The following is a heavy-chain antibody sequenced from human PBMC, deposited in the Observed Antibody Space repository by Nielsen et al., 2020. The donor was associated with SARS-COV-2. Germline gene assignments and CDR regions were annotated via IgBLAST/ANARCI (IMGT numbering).Heavy chain of an antibody. CDR2: MYAGAST. V-gene: IGHV3-53*01. D-gene: IGHD5-18*01. J-gene: IGHJ3*02. Sequence: GESLKISCAASGFTVNRNYMSWVRQAPGKGLEWVSLMYAGASTYYADSVKGRFTISRDNSKNTLYLQMNSLRAEDTAVYYCAKDLVFTNTWILDGRDAFDIWGQGTMVTVSS. CDR1: GFTVNRNY. CDR3: AKDLVFTNTWILDGRDAFDI.